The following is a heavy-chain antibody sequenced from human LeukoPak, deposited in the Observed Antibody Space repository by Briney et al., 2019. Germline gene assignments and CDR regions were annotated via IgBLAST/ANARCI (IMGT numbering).Heavy chain of an antibody. CDR2: IDPSDSYT. CDR1: GYRLTSYW. Sequence: GESLKISCKDSGYRLTSYWISWVRQMPGKDLEWMGRIDPSDSYTNYSPSFQGHVTISVDKAISTAYLQWSSLKASDTAMYYSARHGPTSWFYDYWGQGPLVTVSS. V-gene: IGHV5-10-1*01. CDR3: ARHGPTSWFYDY. J-gene: IGHJ4*02. D-gene: IGHD3-10*01.